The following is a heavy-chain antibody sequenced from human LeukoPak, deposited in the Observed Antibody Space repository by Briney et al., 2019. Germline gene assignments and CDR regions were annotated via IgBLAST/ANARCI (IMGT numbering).Heavy chain of an antibody. Sequence: GGSLRLSCAASGFTFSSYWMHWVRQAPGKGLVWVSRINSDGSSTSYADSVKGRFTISRDNAKNTLYLQMNSLRAEDTVVYYCARAMSSSWSYAFDIWGQGTMVTVSS. CDR1: GFTFSSYW. D-gene: IGHD6-13*01. J-gene: IGHJ3*02. V-gene: IGHV3-74*01. CDR3: ARAMSSSWSYAFDI. CDR2: INSDGSST.